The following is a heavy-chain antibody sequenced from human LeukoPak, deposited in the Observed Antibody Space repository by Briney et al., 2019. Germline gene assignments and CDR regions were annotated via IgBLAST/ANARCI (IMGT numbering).Heavy chain of an antibody. V-gene: IGHV3-23*01. CDR3: AKGYSSGWPYYSDY. J-gene: IGHJ4*02. CDR1: GFTFTSFA. Sequence: PGGSLRLSVAASGFTFTSFAMTWFRQAPGKGLEGVSVITGGGGTTYYADSVKGRFTISRDNSRNTLYLQMNSLRAEDTAMYYCAKGYSSGWPYYSDYWGQGTLVTVSS. CDR2: ITGGGGTT. D-gene: IGHD6-19*01.